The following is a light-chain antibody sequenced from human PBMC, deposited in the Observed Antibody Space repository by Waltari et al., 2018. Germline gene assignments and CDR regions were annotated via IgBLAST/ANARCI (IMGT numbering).Light chain of an antibody. Sequence: IQLTHSPSSRSASVGDSGPITRRASLGISRDLAWYQQKPGRAPKLLIDAASTLQSGVPSRFSGSGSGTDFTLTISSLQPEDFATYYCQQLNSYPLFGQGTRLEIK. J-gene: IGKJ5*01. CDR1: LGISRD. CDR2: AAS. CDR3: QQLNSYPL. V-gene: IGKV1-9*01.